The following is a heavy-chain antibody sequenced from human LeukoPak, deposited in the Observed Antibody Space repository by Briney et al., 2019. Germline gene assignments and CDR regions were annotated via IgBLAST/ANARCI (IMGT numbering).Heavy chain of an antibody. CDR1: GYTFTGYY. J-gene: IGHJ6*02. V-gene: IGHV1-2*02. CDR2: INPNSGGT. CDR3: ARDRGMTTVFYYYGMDV. D-gene: IGHD4-17*01. Sequence: ASVKVSCKASGYTFTGYYMHWVRQAPGQGLEWMGWINPNSGGTNYAQKFQGRVTMTRDTSISTAYMELSRLRSDDTAVCYCARDRGMTTVFYYYGMDVWGQGTTVTVSS.